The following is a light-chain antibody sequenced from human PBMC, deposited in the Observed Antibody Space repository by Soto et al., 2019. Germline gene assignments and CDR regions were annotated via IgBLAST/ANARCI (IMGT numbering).Light chain of an antibody. CDR3: RQYGSAPSYT. V-gene: IGKV3-20*01. Sequence: EIVLTQSPGTLSLSPGERATLSCRASQSVSSSSYVAWYQQKPGQAPRLLFYGACSRTTGIPDRFSGSGSATDFALTISRREPEDLAVYYFRQYGSAPSYTFGQGTKLEIK. CDR1: QSVSSSSY. CDR2: GAC. J-gene: IGKJ2*01.